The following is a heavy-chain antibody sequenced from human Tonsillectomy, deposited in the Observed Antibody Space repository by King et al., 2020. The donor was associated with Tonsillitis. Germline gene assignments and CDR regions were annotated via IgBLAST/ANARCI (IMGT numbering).Heavy chain of an antibody. CDR1: GGSISSSSYY. J-gene: IGHJ4*02. CDR3: HSRGSSSGYDY. V-gene: IGHV4-39*07. Sequence: QLQESGPGLVKPSETLSLTCTVSGGSISSSSYYWGWIRQPPGKGLEWIGSIYYSGSTYYNPSLKSRVTISVDTSKNQFSLKLSSVTAADTAVYYCHSRGSSSGYDYWGQGTLVTVSS. D-gene: IGHD6-19*01. CDR2: IYYSGST.